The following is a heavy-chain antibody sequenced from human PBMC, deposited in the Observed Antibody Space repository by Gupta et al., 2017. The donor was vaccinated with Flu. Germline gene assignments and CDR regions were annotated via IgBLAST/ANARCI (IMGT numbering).Heavy chain of an antibody. Sequence: VQLLEPGGVLVQPGASLRPSCAPSAFTFHNHPMRWVRQAPGKGLEWVSAIGGGGQTTFYADSVQGRFTVSRDNSKNALYLQMNTLRAEDTAIYYCAKDVGATRGHFESWGQGTLVAVSS. D-gene: IGHD1-26*01. CDR3: AKDVGATRGHFES. CDR2: IGGGGQTT. CDR1: AFTFHNHP. V-gene: IGHV3-23*01. J-gene: IGHJ4*02.